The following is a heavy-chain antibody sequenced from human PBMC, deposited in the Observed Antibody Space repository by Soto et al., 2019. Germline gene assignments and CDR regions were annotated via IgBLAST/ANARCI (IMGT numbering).Heavy chain of an antibody. Sequence: QVQLVQSGAEVKKPGSSVKVSCKASGGTFSSYAISWVRQAPGQGLEWMGGIIPIFGTANYAQKFQGRVTLTADDSTSTAYMALSSLRSEDTAVYYCAGLPNQLLSSSSYYYYGMDVWGQGTTVTVSS. CDR3: AGLPNQLLSSSSYYYYGMDV. J-gene: IGHJ6*02. V-gene: IGHV1-69*12. D-gene: IGHD2-2*01. CDR1: GGTFSSYA. CDR2: IIPIFGTA.